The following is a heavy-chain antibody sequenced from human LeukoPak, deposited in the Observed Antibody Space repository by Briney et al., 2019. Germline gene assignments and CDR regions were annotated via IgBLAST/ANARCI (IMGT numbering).Heavy chain of an antibody. J-gene: IGHJ4*02. V-gene: IGHV4-59*08. CDR2: ISYSGNT. CDR3: ARYSSGWYIDY. Sequence: SETLSLTCTVSGGSISIYYWSWIRQPPGKGLEWIGYISYSGNTNYNPSLKSRVTISVDTSKNQFSLKLSSVTAADTAVYYCARYSSGWYIDYWGQGSLVTVSS. CDR1: GGSISIYY. D-gene: IGHD6-19*01.